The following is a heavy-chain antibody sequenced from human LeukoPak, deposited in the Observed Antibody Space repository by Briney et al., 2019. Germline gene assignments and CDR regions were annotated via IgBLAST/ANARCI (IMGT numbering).Heavy chain of an antibody. Sequence: ASVKVSCKTSGYTFTTYSMNWVRQAPGQGLEWMGWINTDSGNPTYAQGFTGRFVFSLDSSVSTAYLQISNLMPEDTAKYYCAREILRFDIWGQGTMVIVSS. J-gene: IGHJ3*02. CDR3: AREILRFDI. CDR2: INTDSGNP. CDR1: GYTFTTYS. V-gene: IGHV7-4-1*02.